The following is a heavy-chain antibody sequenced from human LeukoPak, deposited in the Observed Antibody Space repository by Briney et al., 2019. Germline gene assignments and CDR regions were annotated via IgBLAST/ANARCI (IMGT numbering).Heavy chain of an antibody. CDR2: INHSGST. J-gene: IGHJ3*02. CDR3: ARDIGPYDSSGYYDAFDI. D-gene: IGHD3-22*01. Sequence: PSETLSLTCAVYGGSFSGYYWSWIRQPPGKGLEWIGEINHSGSTNYNPSLKSRVTISVDTSKNQFSLKLSSVTAADTAVYYCARDIGPYDSSGYYDAFDIWGQGTMVTVSS. CDR1: GGSFSGYY. V-gene: IGHV4-34*01.